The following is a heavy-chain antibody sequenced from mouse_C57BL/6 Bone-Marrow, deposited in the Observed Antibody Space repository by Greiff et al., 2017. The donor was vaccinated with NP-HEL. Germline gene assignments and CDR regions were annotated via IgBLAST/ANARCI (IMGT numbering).Heavy chain of an antibody. D-gene: IGHD2-1*01. Sequence: EVMLVDSFGGLVQPGGSMKLSCVASGFTFSNYWMNWVRQSPEKGLEWVAQIRLKSDNYATHYAESVKGRFTISRDDSKSSVYLQMNNLRAEDTGIYYCTVYYGNYTSYAMDYWGQGTSVTVSS. V-gene: IGHV6-3*01. CDR2: IRLKSDNYAT. J-gene: IGHJ4*01. CDR1: GFTFSNYW. CDR3: TVYYGNYTSYAMDY.